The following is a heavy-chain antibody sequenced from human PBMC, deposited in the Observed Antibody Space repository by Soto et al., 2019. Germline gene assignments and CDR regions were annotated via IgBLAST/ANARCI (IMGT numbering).Heavy chain of an antibody. V-gene: IGHV4-4*02. CDR1: GGSISSSYW. J-gene: IGHJ6*02. CDR2: IYHSGST. Sequence: SETLSLTCAVSGGSISSSYWWSWVRQPPGKGLEWIGEIYHSGSTNYNPSLKSRVTISVDKSKNQFSLKLSSVTAADTAVYYCARVQSASYYYGMDVWGQGTTVT. CDR3: ARVQSASYYYGMDV. D-gene: IGHD3-9*01.